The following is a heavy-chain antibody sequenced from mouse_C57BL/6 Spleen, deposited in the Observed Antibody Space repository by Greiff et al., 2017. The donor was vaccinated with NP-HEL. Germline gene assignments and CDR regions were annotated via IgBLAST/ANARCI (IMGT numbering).Heavy chain of an antibody. Sequence: VQLQQPGAELVMPGASVKLSCKASGYTFTSYWMHWVKQRPGQGLEWIGEIDPSDSYTNYNQKFKGKSTLTVDKSSSTAYMQLSSLTSEDSAVYYCAKEGDGNYGYWGQGTTLTVSS. CDR3: AKEGDGNYGY. J-gene: IGHJ2*01. V-gene: IGHV1-69*01. CDR1: GYTFTSYW. D-gene: IGHD2-1*01. CDR2: IDPSDSYT.